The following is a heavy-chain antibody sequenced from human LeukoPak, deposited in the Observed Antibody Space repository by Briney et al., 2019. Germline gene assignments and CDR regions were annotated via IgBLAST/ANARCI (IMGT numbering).Heavy chain of an antibody. V-gene: IGHV4-59*01. CDR2: VYYTGST. CDR1: GGSISTYY. CDR3: AKDDSGSYYPYYYYMDV. D-gene: IGHD1-26*01. Sequence: PSETLSLTCTVSGGSISTYYWTWIRQPPGKGLEWIGYVYYTGSTNYNPSLKSRVTISVDTSKNQFSLKLSSVTAADTAVYYCAKDDSGSYYPYYYYMDVWGKGTTVTISS. J-gene: IGHJ6*03.